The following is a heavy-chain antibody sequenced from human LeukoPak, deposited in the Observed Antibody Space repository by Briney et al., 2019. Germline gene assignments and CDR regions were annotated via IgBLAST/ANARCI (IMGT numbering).Heavy chain of an antibody. CDR3: AKDRYGSGYFDY. D-gene: IGHD3-10*01. V-gene: IGHV3-23*01. CDR1: GFTFSSYA. Sequence: GGSLRLSCAASGFTFSSYAMSWVRQPPGKGLEWVSGISGSGGTTYYADSVKGRFTISRDNSKNTLYLQMNSLRAEDTAVYYCAKDRYGSGYFDYWGQGTLVTVSS. CDR2: ISGSGGTT. J-gene: IGHJ4*02.